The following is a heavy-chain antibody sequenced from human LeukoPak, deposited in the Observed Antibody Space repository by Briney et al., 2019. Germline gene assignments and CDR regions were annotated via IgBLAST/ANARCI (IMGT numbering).Heavy chain of an antibody. Sequence: GGSLRLSCVASTFSFSSYAMSWVRQAPGKGLEWVSAISGSGGSTYYADSVKGRFTISRDNSKNTLYLQMNSLRAEDTAVYYCAKDPTRVYAWGQGTLVTVSS. D-gene: IGHD6-13*01. CDR3: AKDPTRVYA. CDR1: TFSFSSYA. V-gene: IGHV3-23*01. CDR2: ISGSGGST. J-gene: IGHJ4*02.